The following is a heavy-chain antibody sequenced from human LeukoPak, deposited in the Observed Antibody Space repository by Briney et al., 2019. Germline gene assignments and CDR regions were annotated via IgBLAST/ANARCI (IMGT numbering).Heavy chain of an antibody. CDR2: ISSNGGST. J-gene: IGHJ6*03. V-gene: IGHV3-64*01. Sequence: GGSLRLSCAACGFSFSSYAMHWVRQAPGKGLEYVSAISSNGGSTYYANSVKGRFTISRDNSKNTLYLQMGSLRAEDMAVYYCAREFHRHYYMDVWGKGTTVTVSS. CDR1: GFSFSSYA. CDR3: AREFHRHYYMDV.